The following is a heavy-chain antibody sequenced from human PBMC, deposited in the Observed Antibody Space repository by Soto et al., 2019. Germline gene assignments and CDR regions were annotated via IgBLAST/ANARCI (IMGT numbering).Heavy chain of an antibody. CDR2: IYYSGNT. D-gene: IGHD6-6*01. V-gene: IGHV4-39*01. Sequence: PSETLYLTCSVSSASLSSSTYYWSWIRQPPGRGPEWIGSIYYSGNTYYKPSLKSRVSISIDTSRNQFSLKLTSVTAADTGVYYCASSSPFHYWGPGILVT. J-gene: IGHJ4*02. CDR3: ASSSPFHY. CDR1: SASLSSSTYY.